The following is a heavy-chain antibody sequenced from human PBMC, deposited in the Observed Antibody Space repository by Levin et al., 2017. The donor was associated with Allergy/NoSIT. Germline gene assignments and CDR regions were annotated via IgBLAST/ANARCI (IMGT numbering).Heavy chain of an antibody. Sequence: GESLKISCAASGFTFSSYAMSWVRQAPGKGLEWVSAISGSGGSTYYADSVKGRFTISRDNSKNTLYLQMNSLRAEDTAVYYCAKRMAALKNLFDYWGQGTLVTVSS. CDR2: ISGSGGST. J-gene: IGHJ4*02. CDR3: AKRMAALKNLFDY. CDR1: GFTFSSYA. V-gene: IGHV3-23*01. D-gene: IGHD6-6*01.